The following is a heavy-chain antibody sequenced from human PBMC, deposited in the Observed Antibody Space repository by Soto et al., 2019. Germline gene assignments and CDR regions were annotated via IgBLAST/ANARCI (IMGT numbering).Heavy chain of an antibody. Sequence: ASVKVSCKASGYTFTSYGISWVRQAPGQGLEWMGWISAYNGNTNYAQKLQGRVTMTTDTSTSTAYMELRSLRSDDTAVYYCAREGFCTNGECNLDSYYYLAVWGKGTTVTVSS. CDR1: GYTFTSYG. D-gene: IGHD2-8*01. CDR3: AREGFCTNGECNLDSYYYLAV. CDR2: ISAYNGNT. V-gene: IGHV1-18*01. J-gene: IGHJ6*03.